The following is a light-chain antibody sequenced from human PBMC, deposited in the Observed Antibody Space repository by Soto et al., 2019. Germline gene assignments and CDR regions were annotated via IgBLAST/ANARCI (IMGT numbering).Light chain of an antibody. CDR1: SSNIGSNY. V-gene: IGLV1-47*01. CDR2: RNN. CDR3: AAWDDSLSGEV. Sequence: QSVLTQPPSASGTPGQRVTISCSGSSSNIGSNYVYWYQQLPGTAPKLLIYRNNQRPSGVPGRFSGSKSGTSASLAISGFRSEDEADYYCAAWDDSLSGEVFGGGTKLAVL. J-gene: IGLJ2*01.